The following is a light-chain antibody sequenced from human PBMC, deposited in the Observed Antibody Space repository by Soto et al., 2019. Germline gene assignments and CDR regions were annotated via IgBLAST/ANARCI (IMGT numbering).Light chain of an antibody. CDR3: QQYNNWQIT. Sequence: EILMTQSPATLSVSPGERATLSCRASQSVSSNLAWYQQKPGQAPRLLIYGASTRATGIPARFSGSGSGTEFTLTISSLQSEDFAVYYCQQYNNWQITFGQGTRLEIK. CDR1: QSVSSN. J-gene: IGKJ5*01. CDR2: GAS. V-gene: IGKV3-15*01.